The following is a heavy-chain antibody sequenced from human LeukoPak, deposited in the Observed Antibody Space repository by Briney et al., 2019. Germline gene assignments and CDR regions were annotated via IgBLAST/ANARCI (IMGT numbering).Heavy chain of an antibody. V-gene: IGHV1-69*05. CDR3: ASPYYYDSSGYQRAHWYFDL. Sequence: SVKVSCKASGGTFSSYAVSWVRQAPGQGLEWMGGIIPIFGTANYAQKFQGRVTITTDESTSTACMELSSLRSEDTAVYYCASPYYYDSSGYQRAHWYFDLWGRGTLVTVSS. CDR1: GGTFSSYA. CDR2: IIPIFGTA. D-gene: IGHD3-22*01. J-gene: IGHJ2*01.